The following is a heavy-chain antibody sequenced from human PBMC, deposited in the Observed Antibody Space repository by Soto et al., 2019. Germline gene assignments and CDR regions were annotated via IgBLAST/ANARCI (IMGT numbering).Heavy chain of an antibody. CDR2: IWYDGSNK. CDR1: GFTFSSYG. D-gene: IGHD2-2*01. CDR3: ARGSSTSRDFDY. V-gene: IGHV3-33*01. Sequence: QVQLVESGGGVVQPGRSLRLSCAASGFTFSSYGMHWVRQAPGKGLEWVAVIWYDGSNKYYADSVKGRFTISRDNSKNPLYLQMNSLRAEDTAVYYCARGSSTSRDFDYWGQGTLVTVSS. J-gene: IGHJ4*02.